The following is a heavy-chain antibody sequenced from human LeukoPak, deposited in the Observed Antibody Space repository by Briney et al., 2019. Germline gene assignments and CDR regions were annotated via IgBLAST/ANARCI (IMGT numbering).Heavy chain of an antibody. CDR1: GGSISSGGYY. J-gene: IGHJ5*02. D-gene: IGHD3-10*01. V-gene: IGHV4-31*03. CDR3: ARDVRRRITMVRGVPINWFDP. CDR2: IYYSGST. Sequence: SETLSLTCTVSGGSISSGGYYWSWIRQHPGKGLEWIGYIYYSGSTYYNPSLKSRVTISVDTSKNQFSLKLSSVTAADTAVYYCARDVRRRITMVRGVPINWFDPWGQGTLVTVSS.